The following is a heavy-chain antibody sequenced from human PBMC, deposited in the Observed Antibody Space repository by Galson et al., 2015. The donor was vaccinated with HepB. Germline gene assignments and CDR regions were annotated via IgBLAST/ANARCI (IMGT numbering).Heavy chain of an antibody. D-gene: IGHD5-24*01. CDR1: GYTFTSYA. Sequence: SVKVSCKASGYTFTSYAMNWVRQAPGQGLEWMGWINTNTGNPTYAQGFTGRFVFSLDTSVSTAYLQISSLKAEDTAVYYCARGGFERWLQPHGYYYYGMDVWGQGTTVTVSS. CDR2: INTNTGNP. V-gene: IGHV7-4-1*02. CDR3: ARGGFERWLQPHGYYYYGMDV. J-gene: IGHJ6*02.